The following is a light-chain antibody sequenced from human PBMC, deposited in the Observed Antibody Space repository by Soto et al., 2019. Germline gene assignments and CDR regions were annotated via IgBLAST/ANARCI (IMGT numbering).Light chain of an antibody. Sequence: EIVLTQSPDTLSLSPGERATLSCRASQSVSSDYLAWYQQKPGQAPRLLIYGASIRATGVPDRFSGSGSGTDFTLTISRLEPEDFAVYYCQQYDDSETFGQGTKVEIK. CDR3: QQYDDSET. CDR2: GAS. CDR1: QSVSSDY. J-gene: IGKJ1*01. V-gene: IGKV3-20*01.